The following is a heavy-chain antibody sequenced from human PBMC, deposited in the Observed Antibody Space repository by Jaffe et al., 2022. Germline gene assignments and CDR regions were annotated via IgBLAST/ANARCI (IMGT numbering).Heavy chain of an antibody. J-gene: IGHJ2*01. Sequence: DVQLAESGGGLVQPGGSLRLSCAASGFTFRGYWMNWVRQAPGKGLEWVANIKQDGNEEYYLDSVKGRFTISRDNAKSSLYLQMNSLRAEDTAVYYCARERGTKYFDLWGRGTLVTVSS. CDR2: IKQDGNEE. V-gene: IGHV3-7*01. CDR1: GFTFRGYW. CDR3: ARERGTKYFDL.